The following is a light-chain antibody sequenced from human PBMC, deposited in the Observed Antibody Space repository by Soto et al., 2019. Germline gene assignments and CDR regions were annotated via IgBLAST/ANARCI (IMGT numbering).Light chain of an antibody. J-gene: IGKJ1*01. Sequence: EVVRTQSPLSLPVTLGQPASISCRSSQSLVHSNGNTFLTWFQQRPGQSPRRLIYKVSIRDSGVSDRFSGSGSGTDFTLKISRVEAEDVGVYYCMQGTYAPKTFGQGTKVDIK. CDR2: KVS. V-gene: IGKV2-30*02. CDR3: MQGTYAPKT. CDR1: QSLVHSNGNTF.